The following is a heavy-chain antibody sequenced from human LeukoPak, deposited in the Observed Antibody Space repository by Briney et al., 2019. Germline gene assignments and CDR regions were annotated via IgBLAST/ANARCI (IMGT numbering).Heavy chain of an antibody. CDR2: ISGSGSNT. Sequence: GGSLRLSCVVSGFTFSSYGMTWVRQAPGKGLEWVSTISGSGSNTYYADSVKGRFTISRDNSKNTLHLQMNSLRAADTDVYSYAKDLLTLSAFDIWGQGTMVTVSS. J-gene: IGHJ3*02. CDR3: AKDLLTLSAFDI. CDR1: GFTFSSYG. V-gene: IGHV3-23*01. D-gene: IGHD3-16*01.